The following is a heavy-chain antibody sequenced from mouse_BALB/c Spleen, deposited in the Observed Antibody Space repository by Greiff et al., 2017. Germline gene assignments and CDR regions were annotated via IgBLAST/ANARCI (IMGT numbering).Heavy chain of an antibody. V-gene: IGHV5-9-4*01. CDR2: ISSGGSYT. D-gene: IGHD1-1*01. J-gene: IGHJ2*01. Sequence: EVKVVESGGGLVKPGGSLKLSCAASGFTFSSYAMSWVRQSPEKRLEWVAEISSGGSYTYYPDTVTGRFTISRDNAKNTLYLEMSSLRSEDTAMYYCARVHYYGSRGALDYWGQGTTLTVSS. CDR1: GFTFSSYA. CDR3: ARVHYYGSRGALDY.